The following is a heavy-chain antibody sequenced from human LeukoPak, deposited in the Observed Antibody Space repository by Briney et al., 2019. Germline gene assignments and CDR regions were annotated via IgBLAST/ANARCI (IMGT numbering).Heavy chain of an antibody. Sequence: PGGSLRLSCVASGFTFSKAWMNWVRQAPGKGLEWVGRTLTKGESATTDYGTTDYAAPVKGRFTISRDDSKNTLYLQMNSLKTEGTAVYYCTTRVVTTNDFWGQGTLVTVSS. CDR1: GFTFSKAW. V-gene: IGHV3-15*01. CDR3: TTRVVTTNDF. J-gene: IGHJ4*02. CDR2: TLTKGESATTDYGTT. D-gene: IGHD2-21*02.